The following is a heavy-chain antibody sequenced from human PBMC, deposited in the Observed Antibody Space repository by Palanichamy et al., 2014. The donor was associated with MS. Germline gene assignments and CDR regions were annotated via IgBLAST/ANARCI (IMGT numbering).Heavy chain of an antibody. V-gene: IGHV4-39*01. CDR3: SSGTHDGSGRVV. D-gene: IGHD3-10*01. CDR1: GGSMSSSLDF. Sequence: QMQLQESGPGLVKPSETLSLTCTVSGGSMSSSLDFWAWIRQPPGKGLEWIGRIYSTAIVNYTPSLNGRVTMSVDTSKNQFSLRLFSVTAADTAVYYCSSGTHDGSGRVVWGKGTTVSVSS. CDR2: IYSTAIV. J-gene: IGHJ6*04.